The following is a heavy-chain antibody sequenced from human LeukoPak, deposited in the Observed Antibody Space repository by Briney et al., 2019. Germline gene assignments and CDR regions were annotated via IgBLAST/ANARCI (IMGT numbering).Heavy chain of an antibody. V-gene: IGHV4-4*07. Sequence: SETLSLTCTVSGGSISSYYWSWIRQPAGKGLPWIGRIYTSGSTNYNPSLKCRVTMSVDTSKHQLSLKLSSVTAADTAVYYCAVLGPLAVDHWGQGTLVTVSS. J-gene: IGHJ4*02. CDR2: IYTSGST. CDR3: AVLGPLAVDH. CDR1: GGSISSYY.